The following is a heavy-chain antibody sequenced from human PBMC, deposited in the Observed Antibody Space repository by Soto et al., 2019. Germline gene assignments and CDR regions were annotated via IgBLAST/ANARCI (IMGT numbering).Heavy chain of an antibody. D-gene: IGHD3-22*01. V-gene: IGHV3-30*18. CDR3: AKIGGYYDSSSYPPEGPTVDY. CDR2: ISYDGSNK. Sequence: GGSLRLSCAASGFTFSNYGVHWVRQAPGKGLEWVAVISYDGSNKYYADSVKGRFTISRDNSKNTLYLQMNSLRAEDTAVYHCAKIGGYYDSSSYPPEGPTVDYWGQGTLVTVSS. CDR1: GFTFSNYG. J-gene: IGHJ4*02.